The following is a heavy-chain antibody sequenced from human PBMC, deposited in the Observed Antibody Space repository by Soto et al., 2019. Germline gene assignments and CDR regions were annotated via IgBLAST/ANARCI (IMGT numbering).Heavy chain of an antibody. CDR1: GFTFSSYW. J-gene: IGHJ5*02. CDR2: IKQDGSEK. Sequence: EVQLVESGGGLVQPGGSLRLSCAASGFTFSSYWMSWVRQAPGKGLERVANIKQDGSEKYYVDSVKGRFTISRDNAKNSLYLQMTRPGAEETAVYYCGRDLTPDYGDYGIPMYNGFDPWGQGTLVTVPS. V-gene: IGHV3-7*01. D-gene: IGHD4-17*01. CDR3: GRDLTPDYGDYGIPMYNGFDP.